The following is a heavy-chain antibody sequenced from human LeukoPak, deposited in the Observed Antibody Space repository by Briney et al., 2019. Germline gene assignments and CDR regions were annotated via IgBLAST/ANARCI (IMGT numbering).Heavy chain of an antibody. J-gene: IGHJ6*02. CDR2: ISSRSTYI. CDR1: GFSFSTYS. CDR3: ARGKDSSSSYYYYGMDV. V-gene: IGHV3-21*01. D-gene: IGHD6-6*01. Sequence: GGSLRLSCAASGFSFSTYSMNWVRQAPGKGLEWVSSISSRSTYIFYADSVKGRFTISRDNAKNSLYLQMDSLRAEDTAVYYCARGKDSSSSYYYYGMDVWGQGTTVTVSS.